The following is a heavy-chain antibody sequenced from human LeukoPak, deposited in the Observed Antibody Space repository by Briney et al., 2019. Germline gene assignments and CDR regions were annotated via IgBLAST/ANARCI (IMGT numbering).Heavy chain of an antibody. CDR3: TREGVYSPDPSSYHRHPFVI. Sequence: SVNVSRMACGENFRRYVIPWVRPPAAQGRDWVGRIIPTLHVANFAQKFKGRVTITAQKSTNTAHLEPSSLRSDGTAVYYCTREGVYSPDPSSYHRHPFVIWGKRTVVIVSS. CDR2: IIPTLHVA. D-gene: IGHD3-16*02. J-gene: IGHJ3*02. V-gene: IGHV1-69*04. CDR1: GENFRRYV.